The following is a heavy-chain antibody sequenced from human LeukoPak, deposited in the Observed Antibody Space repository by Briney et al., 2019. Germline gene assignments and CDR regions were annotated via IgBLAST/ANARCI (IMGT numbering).Heavy chain of an antibody. CDR2: INPNSGDT. CDR1: GYTFTAYY. D-gene: IGHD1/OR15-1a*01. J-gene: IGHJ1*01. CDR3: AKGGEQVTWNFQN. V-gene: IGHV1-2*02. Sequence: ASVKVSCKTPGYTFTAYYIHWVRQAPGQGLEWMGWINPNSGDTNYAQKFQGRVIMTWDTSISTAYMELSRLKSDDTAVYYCAKGGEQVTWNFQNWGQGTLVTVSS.